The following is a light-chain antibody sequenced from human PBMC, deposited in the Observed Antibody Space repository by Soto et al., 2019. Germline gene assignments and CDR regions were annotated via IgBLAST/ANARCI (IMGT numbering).Light chain of an antibody. CDR2: GNR. CDR1: SSNLGAGYD. Sequence: QAVLTQPPSVSGAPGQRVTISCTGNSSNLGAGYDVHWYQQLPGAAPKLVIFGNRNRPSGVPERFSGSKSGTSASLAISGLRSEDEADYYCAAWDDSLSGHVFGTGTKLTVL. V-gene: IGLV1-40*01. J-gene: IGLJ1*01. CDR3: AAWDDSLSGHV.